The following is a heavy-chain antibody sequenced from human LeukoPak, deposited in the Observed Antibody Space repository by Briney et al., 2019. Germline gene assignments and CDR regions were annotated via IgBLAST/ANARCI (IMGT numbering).Heavy chain of an antibody. D-gene: IGHD4-11*01. Sequence: SQTLSLTCSVSGGSISSGSYYWSWIRQPAGKGLEWIGRIYTSGSTNYNPSLKSRVTISVDTSKNQFSLKLSSVTAADTAVYYCARDRGLYSNYPVMIDPWGQGTLVTVSS. V-gene: IGHV4-61*02. CDR3: ARDRGLYSNYPVMIDP. J-gene: IGHJ5*02. CDR1: GGSISSGSYY. CDR2: IYTSGST.